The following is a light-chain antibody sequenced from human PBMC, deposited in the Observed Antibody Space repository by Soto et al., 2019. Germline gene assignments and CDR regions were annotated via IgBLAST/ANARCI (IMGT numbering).Light chain of an antibody. V-gene: IGKV3-20*01. CDR1: QSLSSY. J-gene: IGKJ5*01. CDR2: GAS. CDR3: QQYGSSPRIT. Sequence: EIVMTQSPATLSLSPGEGATLSCRASQSLSSYLAWYQQKPGQAPRLLIYGASSRATGIPDRFSGSGSGTDFTLTISRLEPEDFAVYYCQQYGSSPRITFGQGTRLEIK.